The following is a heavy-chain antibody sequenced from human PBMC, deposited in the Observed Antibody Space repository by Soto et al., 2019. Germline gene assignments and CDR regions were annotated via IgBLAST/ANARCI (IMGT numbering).Heavy chain of an antibody. CDR3: ARDLLGYYMDV. V-gene: IGHV3-74*01. D-gene: IGHD3-16*01. J-gene: IGHJ6*03. CDR1: GFTIGSYW. Sequence: EVQLVESGGGLVQPGGSLRLSCAASGFTIGSYWMHWVRQAPGKGQVWVSRINSDGISTNYADSVKGRFTISRDNAKNTLYLQMNSLRADDTAVYYCARDLLGYYMDVWGKGTTVTVSS. CDR2: INSDGIST.